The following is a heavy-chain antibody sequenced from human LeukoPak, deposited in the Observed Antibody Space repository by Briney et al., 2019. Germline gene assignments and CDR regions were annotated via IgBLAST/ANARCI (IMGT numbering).Heavy chain of an antibody. D-gene: IGHD3-3*01. Sequence: PGGSLRLSCAASGFTFSSYWMSWVRQAPGKGLEWVANIKQDGSEKYYVDSVKGRFTISRDNAKNSLYLQMNRLRAEDTAVYYRARDAHYDFWSGYYYYYYMDVWGKGTTVTVSS. V-gene: IGHV3-7*01. CDR1: GFTFSSYW. J-gene: IGHJ6*03. CDR2: IKQDGSEK. CDR3: ARDAHYDFWSGYYYYYYMDV.